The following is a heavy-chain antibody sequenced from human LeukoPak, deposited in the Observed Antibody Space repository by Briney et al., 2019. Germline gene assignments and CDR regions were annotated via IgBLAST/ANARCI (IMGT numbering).Heavy chain of an antibody. CDR3: ARSGVLYYYDSSGYYSNDAFDI. J-gene: IGHJ3*02. CDR1: GGSISSYY. CDR2: IYTSGST. V-gene: IGHV4-4*07. Sequence: SETLSLTCTVSGGSISSYYWSWIRQPAGKGLEWIGRIYTSGSTNYNPSLKSRVTMSVDTSKNQFSLKLSSVTAADTAVYYCARSGVLYYYDSSGYYSNDAFDIWGQGTMVTVSP. D-gene: IGHD3-22*01.